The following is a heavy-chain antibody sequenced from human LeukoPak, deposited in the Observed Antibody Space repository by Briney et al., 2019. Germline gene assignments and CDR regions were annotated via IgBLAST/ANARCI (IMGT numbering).Heavy chain of an antibody. D-gene: IGHD3-10*01. CDR1: GGSFSGYY. CDR2: INHSGST. V-gene: IGHV4-34*01. Sequence: SETLSLTCAVYGGSFSGYYWSWIRQPPGKGLEWIGEINHSGSTNYNPSLKSRVTISVDTSKNQFSLKLSSVAAADTAVYYCARESYGSRSYDYYYYYMDVWGKGTTVTVSS. J-gene: IGHJ6*03. CDR3: ARESYGSRSYDYYYYYMDV.